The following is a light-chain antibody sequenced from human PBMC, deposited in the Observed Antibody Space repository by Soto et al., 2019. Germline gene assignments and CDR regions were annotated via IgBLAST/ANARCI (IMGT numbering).Light chain of an antibody. Sequence: QSALAQPASVSGSPGQSITISCTGTSSDVGAYNYVSWYQQHPGKAPKLVIHDVTDRPSGVSTRFSGSKSGNTASLTISGLQAEDEGDYYCSSYTTSSTVIFGGGTKLTVL. CDR3: SSYTTSSTVI. J-gene: IGLJ2*01. V-gene: IGLV2-14*03. CDR2: DVT. CDR1: SSDVGAYNY.